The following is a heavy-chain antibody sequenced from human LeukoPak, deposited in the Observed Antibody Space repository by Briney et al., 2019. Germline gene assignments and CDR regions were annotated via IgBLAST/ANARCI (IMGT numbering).Heavy chain of an antibody. Sequence: GGSLRLSCAASGFTFSSYAMHWVRQAPGKGLVWVSRIKNDGSSTNYADSVEGRFTISRDNGKNTLYLQMNSLKTEDTAVYYCVRGSDYGRNWGQGTLVTVSS. J-gene: IGHJ4*02. CDR2: IKNDGSST. CDR1: GFTFSSYA. V-gene: IGHV3-74*01. D-gene: IGHD4-17*01. CDR3: VRGSDYGRN.